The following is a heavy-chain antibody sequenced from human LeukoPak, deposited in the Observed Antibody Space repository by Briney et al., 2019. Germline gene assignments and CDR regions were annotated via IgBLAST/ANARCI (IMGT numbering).Heavy chain of an antibody. J-gene: IGHJ5*02. CDR3: ARDRYCSGSSCYVGLFDP. CDR2: IYTSGST. CDR1: GGSISSGNYY. D-gene: IGHD2-2*01. V-gene: IGHV4-61*02. Sequence: SETLSLTCTVSGGSISSGNYYWSWIRQPAGKELEWIGRIYTSGSTNYNPSLKSRVTISVDTSKNQFSLKLSSVTAADTAVYYCARDRYCSGSSCYVGLFDPWGQGTLVTVSS.